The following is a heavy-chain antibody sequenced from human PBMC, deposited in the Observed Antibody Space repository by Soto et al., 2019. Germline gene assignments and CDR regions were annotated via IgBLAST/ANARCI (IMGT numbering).Heavy chain of an antibody. Sequence: PVGSLRLSCESTVFTFSSHEMNCIRQTPGKRLEWIAKISGSGSTINYADSVKGRFTISRDNVQRTLHLQMDSLRVEDTGVYYCARGGVYWGRGTLVSVSS. V-gene: IGHV3-48*03. CDR1: VFTFSSHE. D-gene: IGHD2-8*01. CDR2: ISGSGSTI. J-gene: IGHJ1*01. CDR3: ARGGVY.